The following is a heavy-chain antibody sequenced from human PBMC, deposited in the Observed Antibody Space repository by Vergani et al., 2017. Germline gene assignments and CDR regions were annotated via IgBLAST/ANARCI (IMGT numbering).Heavy chain of an antibody. CDR1: GFTFSSYA. Sequence: QVQLVESGGGVVQPGRSLRLSCAASGFTFSSYAMHWVRQAPGKGLEWVAVISYDGSNKYYADSVKGRFTISRDNSKNTLYLQMNSLRAEDTAVYYCARDSWGWELLRPGAFDIWGQGTMVTVSS. V-gene: IGHV3-30-3*01. J-gene: IGHJ3*02. CDR3: ARDSWGWELLRPGAFDI. CDR2: ISYDGSNK. D-gene: IGHD1-26*01.